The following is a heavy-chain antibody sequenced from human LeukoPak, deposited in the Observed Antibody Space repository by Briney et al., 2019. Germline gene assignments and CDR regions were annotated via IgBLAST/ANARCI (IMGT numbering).Heavy chain of an antibody. V-gene: IGHV4-39*01. J-gene: IGHJ2*01. Sequence: PSETLSLTCSVSGGSITSSRYYWGWIRQPPGGGPEWIGAIYYCWETYYNPSLRSRVTISADTSKNQFSLNLSPVTAGDTAVYYCARHVSSDLRIVVVTSDWYFDLWGRGTLVTVSS. CDR2: IYYCWET. CDR3: ARHVSSDLRIVVVTSDWYFDL. CDR1: GGSITSSRYY. D-gene: IGHD2-21*02.